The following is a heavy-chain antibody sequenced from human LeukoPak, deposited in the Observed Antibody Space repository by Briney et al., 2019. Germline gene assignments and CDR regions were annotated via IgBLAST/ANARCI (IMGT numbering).Heavy chain of an antibody. CDR1: GGSFSDYH. D-gene: IGHD7-27*01. J-gene: IGHJ6*03. CDR3: ARRGNWANYHHYYYMDV. CDR2: INHSGTST. Sequence: SETLSLTCAVYGGSFSDYHWNWIRQPPGKGLEGIGEINHSGTSTNYNPSLKRRVTISVDTSKNQFSLKLTSVSAADTAVYYCARRGNWANYHHYYYMDVWGKGTTVTISS. V-gene: IGHV4-34*01.